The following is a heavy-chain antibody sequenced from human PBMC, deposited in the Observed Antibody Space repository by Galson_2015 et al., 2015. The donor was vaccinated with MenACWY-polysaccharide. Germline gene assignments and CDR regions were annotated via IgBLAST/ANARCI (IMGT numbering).Heavy chain of an antibody. CDR1: GFTFSSYW. D-gene: IGHD1-26*01. J-gene: IGHJ6*02. Sequence: SLRLSCAASGFTFSSYWMHWVRQAPGKGLDWISGISGSGGNTYYADSVKGRFTISRDNSKNTLYLQMNSLRAEDTAVYYCAKGYGGSSKQSNYYYYGMDVWGQGTTVTVSS. V-gene: IGHV3-23*01. CDR3: AKGYGGSSKQSNYYYYGMDV. CDR2: ISGSGGNT.